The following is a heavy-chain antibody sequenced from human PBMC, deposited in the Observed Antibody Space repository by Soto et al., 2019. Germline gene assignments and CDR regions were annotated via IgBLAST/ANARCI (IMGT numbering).Heavy chain of an antibody. CDR1: GYTFTSYA. CDR2: INAGNGNT. J-gene: IGHJ4*02. Sequence: GASVKVSCKASGYTFTSYAMHWVRQAPGQRLEWMGWINAGNGNTKYSQKFQGRVTITRDTSASTAYMELSSLRSEDTAVYYCARGWCTNGVCHTEMTHDWAFDYWGQGTLVTVSS. CDR3: ARGWCTNGVCHTEMTHDWAFDY. D-gene: IGHD2-8*01. V-gene: IGHV1-3*01.